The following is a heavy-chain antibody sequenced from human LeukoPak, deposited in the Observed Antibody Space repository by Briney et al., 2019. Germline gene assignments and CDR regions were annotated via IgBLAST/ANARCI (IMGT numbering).Heavy chain of an antibody. CDR3: ARDPPGGVALPGYFDY. CDR2: IYYSGST. J-gene: IGHJ4*02. CDR1: GGSISSYY. Sequence: SSETLSLTCTVSGGSISSYYWSWIRQPPGKGLEWIGYIYYSGSTNYNPSLKSRVTISVDTSKNQFSLKLSSVTAADTAVYYCARDPPGGVALPGYFDYWGQGTLVTVSS. D-gene: IGHD1-26*01. V-gene: IGHV4-59*01.